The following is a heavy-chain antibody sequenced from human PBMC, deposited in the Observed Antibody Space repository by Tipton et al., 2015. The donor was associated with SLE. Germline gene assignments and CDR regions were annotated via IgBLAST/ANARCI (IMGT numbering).Heavy chain of an antibody. V-gene: IGHV4-59*08. CDR3: VRSPAYWYFDL. CDR1: GGSIRSGYF. J-gene: IGHJ2*01. Sequence: LRLSCTVSGGSIRSGYFWGWLRQHPEKGLEWIGYIDYSGNTKYNPSLKSRVTISVDTSKNQFSLKLNSVTAADTAVYYCVRSPAYWYFDLWGRGTLVTVSS. CDR2: IDYSGNT.